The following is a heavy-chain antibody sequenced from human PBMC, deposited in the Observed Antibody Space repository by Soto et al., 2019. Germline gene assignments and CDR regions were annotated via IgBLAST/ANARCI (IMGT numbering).Heavy chain of an antibody. CDR1: GYSFTSYW. Sequence: GESLKISCKGSGYSFTSYWIGWVRQMPGKGLEWMGIIYPGDSDTRYSPSFQGQVTISADKSISTAYLQWGSLKASDTAMYFCARGSVTLRYAFDILGQGTMVTVSS. CDR3: ARGSVTLRYAFDI. D-gene: IGHD4-17*01. J-gene: IGHJ3*02. V-gene: IGHV5-51*01. CDR2: IYPGDSDT.